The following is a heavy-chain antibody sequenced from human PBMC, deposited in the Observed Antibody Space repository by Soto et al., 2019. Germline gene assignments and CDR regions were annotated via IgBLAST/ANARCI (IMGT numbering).Heavy chain of an antibody. CDR3: ARVVPGAEAWFGP. CDR2: ISLYSDGT. J-gene: IGHJ5*02. CDR1: GYTFSNYG. V-gene: IGHV1-18*01. D-gene: IGHD2-2*01. Sequence: GASVKVSCKTSGYTFSNYGITWVRQAPGQPLEWLGWISLYSDGTNYAQKFQGRVSMTTDTSTTKAYMELRSLRSDDTAVYYCARVVPGAEAWFGPWGQGTLVTVYS.